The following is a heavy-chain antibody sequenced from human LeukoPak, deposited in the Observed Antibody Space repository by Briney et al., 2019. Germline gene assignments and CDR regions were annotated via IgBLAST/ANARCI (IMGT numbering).Heavy chain of an antibody. CDR2: IYTSGST. CDR3: ARVKEDYDFWSGYSRYYYYMDV. D-gene: IGHD3-3*01. CDR1: GGSISSYY. Sequence: PSETLSLTCTVSGGSISSYYWSWIRQPAGKGLEWIGRIYTSGSTNYNPSLKSRVTMSVDTSKNQFSLKLSSVTAADTAVYYCARVKEDYDFWSGYSRYYYYMDVWGKGTTVTVSS. J-gene: IGHJ6*03. V-gene: IGHV4-4*07.